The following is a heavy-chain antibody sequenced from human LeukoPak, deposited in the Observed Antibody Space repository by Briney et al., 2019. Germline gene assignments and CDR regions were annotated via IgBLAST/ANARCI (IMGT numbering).Heavy chain of an antibody. CDR2: TSGSGGST. Sequence: GGSLRLSCAASGFTFSSYAMSWVRQAPGKGLEWVSATSGSGGSTYYADSVKGRFTISRDNSKNTLYLQMNSLRAEDTAVYYCAKVEGYYDSSGYRTRAVDYWGQGTLVTVSS. D-gene: IGHD3-22*01. J-gene: IGHJ4*02. CDR3: AKVEGYYDSSGYRTRAVDY. CDR1: GFTFSSYA. V-gene: IGHV3-23*01.